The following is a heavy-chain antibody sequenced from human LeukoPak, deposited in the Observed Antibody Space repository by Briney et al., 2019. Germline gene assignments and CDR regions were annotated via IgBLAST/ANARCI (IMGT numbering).Heavy chain of an antibody. CDR3: AKWDYGVGFDN. CDR2: ISGSGGGT. Sequence: PGGSLRLSCAASGFTITPYAMNWVRQAPGKGLEWVSAISGSGGGTYYADSVKGRFTISRDTSENTLYLQMNSLRAEDTAVYYCAKWDYGVGFDNWGQGTLVTVSS. D-gene: IGHD4-17*01. V-gene: IGHV3-23*01. J-gene: IGHJ4*02. CDR1: GFTITPYA.